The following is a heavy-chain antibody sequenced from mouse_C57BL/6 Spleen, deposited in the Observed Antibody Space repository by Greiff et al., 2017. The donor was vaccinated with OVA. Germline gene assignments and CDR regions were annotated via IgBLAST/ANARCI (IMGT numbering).Heavy chain of an antibody. V-gene: IGHV1-5*01. CDR1: GYAFTSYW. CDR3: TGITTVVDPWYFDV. Sequence: EVQLQQSGTVLARPGASVKMSCKTSGYAFTSYWMHWVQQRPGQGLEWIGAIYPGNSDDSYNQKFKGKAKLTAVTSASTAYMELSSLTNEDSAVYYCTGITTVVDPWYFDVWGTGTTVTVSS. CDR2: IYPGNSDD. J-gene: IGHJ1*03. D-gene: IGHD1-1*01.